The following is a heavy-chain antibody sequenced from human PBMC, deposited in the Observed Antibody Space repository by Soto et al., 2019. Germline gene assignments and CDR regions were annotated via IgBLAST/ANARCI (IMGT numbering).Heavy chain of an antibody. D-gene: IGHD2-8*01. CDR1: GFTLGDYW. V-gene: IGHV3-7*03. CDR3: ARDVYEILGRVVRRLDS. CDR2: LKRDGRER. Sequence: SLRLSCAASGFTLGDYWMTWVRQAPGKGLEWVANLKRDGRERYYVDSVKGRFSVSRDNAKNSLYLQMNNLRPEDTAVYYCARDVYEILGRVVRRLDSWGQGTLVTVSS. J-gene: IGHJ4*02.